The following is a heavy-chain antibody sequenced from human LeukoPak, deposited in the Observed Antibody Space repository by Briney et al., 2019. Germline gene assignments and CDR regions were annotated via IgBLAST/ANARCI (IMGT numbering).Heavy chain of an antibody. Sequence: EASVKVSCKASGYTFTSYYMHWVRQAPGQGLEWMGIINPSGGSTSYAQKFQGRVTMTRDTSTSTVYMELSSLRSEDTAVYYCARGDSRLGELSLSRSAVDYWGQGTLVTVSS. CDR3: ARGDSRLGELSLSRSAVDY. J-gene: IGHJ4*02. V-gene: IGHV1-46*01. CDR1: GYTFTSYY. CDR2: INPSGGST. D-gene: IGHD3-16*02.